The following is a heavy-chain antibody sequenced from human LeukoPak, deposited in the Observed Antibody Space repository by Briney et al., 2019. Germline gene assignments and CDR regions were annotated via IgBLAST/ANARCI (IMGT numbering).Heavy chain of an antibody. J-gene: IGHJ5*02. CDR2: IIPIFGTA. V-gene: IGHV1-69*13. Sequence: GASVKVSCKASGGTFISYAISWVRQAPGQGLEWMGGIIPIFGTANYAQKFQGRVTITADESTSTAYMELSSLRSEDTAVYYCARDPRITMVRGAKLENWFDPWGQGTLVTVSS. CDR1: GGTFISYA. D-gene: IGHD3-10*01. CDR3: ARDPRITMVRGAKLENWFDP.